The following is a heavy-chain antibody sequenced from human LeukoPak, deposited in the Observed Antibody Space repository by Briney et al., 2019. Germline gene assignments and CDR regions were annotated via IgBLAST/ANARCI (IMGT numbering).Heavy chain of an antibody. CDR2: INPNSGGT. J-gene: IGHJ4*02. Sequence: ASVKVSCKASGYTFTGYYMHWVRQAPGQGLEWMGWINPNSGGTNYAQKFQGRVTMTRDTSIGTAYMELSRLRSDDTAVYYCARAFMDTAMVSLDYWGQGTLVTVSS. D-gene: IGHD5-18*01. CDR1: GYTFTGYY. V-gene: IGHV1-2*02. CDR3: ARAFMDTAMVSLDY.